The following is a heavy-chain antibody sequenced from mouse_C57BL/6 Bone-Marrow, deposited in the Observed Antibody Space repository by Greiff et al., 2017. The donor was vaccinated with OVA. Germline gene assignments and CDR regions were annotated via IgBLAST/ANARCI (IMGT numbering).Heavy chain of an antibody. J-gene: IGHJ3*01. V-gene: IGHV1-55*01. Sequence: QVQLQQPGAELVKPGASVKMSCKASGYTFTSYWITWVKQRPGQGLEWIGDIYPGSGSTNYNEKFKGKATLTVDTSSSTAYMQLSSLTSEDSAVYYCARQLLRQWGFAYWGQGTLVTVSA. CDR3: ARQLLRQWGFAY. D-gene: IGHD1-1*01. CDR2: IYPGSGST. CDR1: GYTFTSYW.